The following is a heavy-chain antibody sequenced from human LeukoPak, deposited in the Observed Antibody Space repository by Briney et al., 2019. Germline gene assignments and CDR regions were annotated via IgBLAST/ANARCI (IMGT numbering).Heavy chain of an antibody. J-gene: IGHJ3*02. D-gene: IGHD4-17*01. CDR1: GFTFSSYA. CDR2: ISYDGSNK. CDR3: ARDIYGDYESGPDAFDI. V-gene: IGHV3-30-3*01. Sequence: PGRSLRLSCAASGFTFSSYAMHWVRQAPGKGLEWVAVISYDGSNKYYADSVKGRFTISRDNSKNTLYLQMNSLRAEDTAVYYCARDIYGDYESGPDAFDIWGQGTMVTVSS.